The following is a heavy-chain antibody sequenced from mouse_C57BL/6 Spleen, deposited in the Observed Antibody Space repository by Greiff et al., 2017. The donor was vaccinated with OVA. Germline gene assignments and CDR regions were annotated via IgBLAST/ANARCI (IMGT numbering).Heavy chain of an antibody. J-gene: IGHJ3*01. CDR2: IDPETGGT. D-gene: IGHD2-4*01. V-gene: IGHV1-15*01. CDR3: TRPYYDYEGTFAY. CDR1: GYTFTDYE. Sequence: QVQLQQSGAELVRPGASVTLSCKASGYTFTDYEMHWVKQTPVHGLEWIGAIDPETGGTAYNQKFKGKAILTADKSSSTAYMELRSLTSEDSAVYYCTRPYYDYEGTFAYWGQGTLVTVSA.